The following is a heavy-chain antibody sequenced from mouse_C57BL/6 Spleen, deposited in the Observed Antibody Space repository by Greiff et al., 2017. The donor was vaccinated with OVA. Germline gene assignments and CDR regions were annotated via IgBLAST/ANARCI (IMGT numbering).Heavy chain of an antibody. Sequence: QVQLQQSGPELVKPGASVKISCKASGYTFTGYYINWVKQRPGQGLEWIGWIFPGSGSTYYNEKFKGKATLTVDKSSSTAYMLLSSLTSEDSAVYFCARSSLYGNSPMDYWGQGTSVTVSS. CDR2: IFPGSGST. CDR1: GYTFTGYY. J-gene: IGHJ4*01. V-gene: IGHV1-75*01. D-gene: IGHD2-1*01. CDR3: ARSSLYGNSPMDY.